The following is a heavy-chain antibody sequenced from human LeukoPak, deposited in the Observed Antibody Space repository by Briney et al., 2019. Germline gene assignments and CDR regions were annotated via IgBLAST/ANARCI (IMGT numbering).Heavy chain of an antibody. CDR3: ANDLTRAVYSAYDFLPNLGN. V-gene: IGHV3-7*01. D-gene: IGHD5-12*01. CDR2: IKQDGSKK. CDR1: GFPFSSYW. J-gene: IGHJ4*02. Sequence: GGSLRLSCVASGFPFSSYWMTWVRQAPGKGLEWVANIKQDGSKKSFVDSVKGRFTISRDNAKNSLYLQMNSLRAEDTAIYYCANDLTRAVYSAYDFLPNLGNWGQGTLVTVSS.